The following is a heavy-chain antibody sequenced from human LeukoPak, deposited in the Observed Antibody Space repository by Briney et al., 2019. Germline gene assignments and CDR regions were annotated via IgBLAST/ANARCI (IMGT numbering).Heavy chain of an antibody. Sequence: PGGSLRLSCAASGFTFSSYGMHWVRQAPGKGLEWVAVIWYDGSNKYYADSVKGRFTISRDNSKNTLYLQTNSLRAEDTAVYYCARDHYYDSSGYIDYWGQGTLVTVSS. J-gene: IGHJ4*02. D-gene: IGHD3-22*01. CDR1: GFTFSSYG. V-gene: IGHV3-33*01. CDR3: ARDHYYDSSGYIDY. CDR2: IWYDGSNK.